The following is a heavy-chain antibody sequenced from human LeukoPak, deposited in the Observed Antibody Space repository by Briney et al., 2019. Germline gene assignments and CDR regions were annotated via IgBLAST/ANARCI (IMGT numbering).Heavy chain of an antibody. J-gene: IGHJ4*02. CDR1: GYTFTGYY. CDR2: INPNSGGT. D-gene: IGHD6-19*01. Sequence: ASVKVSCKASGYTFTGYYMHWVRQAPGQGLEWMGWINPNSGGTSYAQKFQGRVTMTTDTSTSTAYMELRSLRSDDTAVYYCARVPGIAVAGSIGCWGQGTLVTVSS. V-gene: IGHV1-2*02. CDR3: ARVPGIAVAGSIGC.